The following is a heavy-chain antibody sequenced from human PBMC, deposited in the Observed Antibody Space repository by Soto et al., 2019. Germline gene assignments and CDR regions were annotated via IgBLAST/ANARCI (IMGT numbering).Heavy chain of an antibody. V-gene: IGHV2-5*02. CDR3: ARLTDFDIMFDF. CDR1: GFSLSTSEES. J-gene: IGHJ4*02. CDR2: IYWDDDK. D-gene: IGHD3-16*01. Sequence: GPTLVNPPQTLTLTCTFSGFSLSTSEESVGWIRQPPGKALELLGTIYWDDDKRYSPLLNKRLTITKDTSKNQVVLTTTNMDSVDTGTYYCARLTDFDIMFDFWGQGTQVTVSS.